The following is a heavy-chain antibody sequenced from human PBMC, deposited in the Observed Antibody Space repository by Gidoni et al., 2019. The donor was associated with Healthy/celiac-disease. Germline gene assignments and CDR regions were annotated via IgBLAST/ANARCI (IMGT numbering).Heavy chain of an antibody. CDR3: ARAQYEYSSSSPY. V-gene: IGHV3-11*01. D-gene: IGHD6-6*01. CDR1: GFTFSDYY. Sequence: QVQLVESGGGLVKPGGSLRLSCAASGFTFSDYYMSWIRQAPGQGLGWVAYISSSGSTIYYADAVKGRFTISRDNAKNSLYLQMNSLRAEDTAVYYCARAQYEYSSSSPYWGQGTLVTVSS. CDR2: ISSSGSTI. J-gene: IGHJ4*02.